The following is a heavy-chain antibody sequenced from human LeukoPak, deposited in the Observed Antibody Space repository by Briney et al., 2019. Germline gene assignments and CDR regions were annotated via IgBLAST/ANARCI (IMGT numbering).Heavy chain of an antibody. V-gene: IGHV1-69*05. CDR1: GGTFSSYA. Sequence: PVKVSCKASGGTFSSYAISWVRQAPGQGLEWMGGIIPIFGTANYAQKFQGRVTITTDESTSTAYMELSSLRSEDTAVYYCGREAYYYGSGSYYNLIDWGQGTLVTVSS. J-gene: IGHJ4*02. CDR3: GREAYYYGSGSYYNLID. D-gene: IGHD3-10*01. CDR2: IIPIFGTA.